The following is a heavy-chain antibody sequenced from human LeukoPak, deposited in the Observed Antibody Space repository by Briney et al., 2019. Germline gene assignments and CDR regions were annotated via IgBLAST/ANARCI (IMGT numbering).Heavy chain of an antibody. CDR3: ARGDSSGWYGY. D-gene: IGHD6-19*01. V-gene: IGHV4-34*01. CDR2: INHSGST. CDR1: GGSFSGYY. J-gene: IGHJ4*02. Sequence: SETLSLTCAVYGGSFSGYYWSWIRQPPGKGLEWIGEINHSGSTNYNPSLKSRVTISVDTSKNQFSLELSSVTAADTAVYYCARGDSSGWYGYWGQGTLVTVSS.